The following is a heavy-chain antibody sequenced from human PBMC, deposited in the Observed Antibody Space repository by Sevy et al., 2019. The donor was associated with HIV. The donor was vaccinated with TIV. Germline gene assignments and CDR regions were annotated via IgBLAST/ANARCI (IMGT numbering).Heavy chain of an antibody. J-gene: IGHJ5*02. CDR3: ARSIGKLMGYCTGGTCYPGDDWLDP. CDR1: GYNFGKFG. CDR2: ISPFDGNT. D-gene: IGHD2-8*02. V-gene: IGHV1-18*04. Sequence: ASVKVSCKTSGYNFGKFGISWVRQVPGQGLEWMGWISPFDGNTKYAQIVQGRMSMTTETSTDTAYMELRSLTSDDTAVYFCARSIGKLMGYCTGGTCYPGDDWLDPWGQGTLVTVSS.